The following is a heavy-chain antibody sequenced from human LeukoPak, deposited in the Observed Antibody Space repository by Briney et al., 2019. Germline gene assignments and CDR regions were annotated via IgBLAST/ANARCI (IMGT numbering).Heavy chain of an antibody. J-gene: IGHJ4*02. Sequence: SQTLSLTCTVSGGSISSGDYYWSWIRQPPGKGLEWIGYIYYSGSTYYNPSLKSRVTISVDTSMNQFSLKLSSVTAADTAVYYCARAEWELLFDYWGQGTLVTVSS. CDR3: ARAEWELLFDY. CDR2: IYYSGST. D-gene: IGHD1-26*01. V-gene: IGHV4-30-4*08. CDR1: GGSISSGDYY.